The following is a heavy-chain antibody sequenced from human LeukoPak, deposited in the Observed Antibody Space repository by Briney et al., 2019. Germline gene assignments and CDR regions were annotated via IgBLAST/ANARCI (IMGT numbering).Heavy chain of an antibody. CDR1: GGSISSGGYY. CDR2: IYYSGST. D-gene: IGHD3-22*01. CDR3: ARGDDYYDSSGYYYGDI. Sequence: PSETLSLTCTVSGGSISSGGYYWSWIRQHPGKGLEWIGYIYYSGSTYYNPSLKSRVTISVDTPKNQFSLKLSSVTAADTAVYYCARGDDYYDSSGYYYGDIWGQGTMATVSS. V-gene: IGHV4-31*03. J-gene: IGHJ3*02.